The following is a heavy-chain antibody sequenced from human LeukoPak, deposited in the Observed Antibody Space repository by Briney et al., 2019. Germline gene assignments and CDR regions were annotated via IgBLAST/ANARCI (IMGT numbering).Heavy chain of an antibody. CDR2: ISSSSSYI. CDR3: ARGHSGPTRTIDY. V-gene: IGHV3-21*01. CDR1: GFTFSSYS. D-gene: IGHD2-2*01. Sequence: GGSLRLSCAASGFTFSSYSMNWVRQAPGKGPEWVSSISSSSSYIYYADSVKGRFTISRDNAKNSLYLQMNSLRAEDTAAYYCARGHSGPTRTIDYWGQGTLVTVSS. J-gene: IGHJ4*02.